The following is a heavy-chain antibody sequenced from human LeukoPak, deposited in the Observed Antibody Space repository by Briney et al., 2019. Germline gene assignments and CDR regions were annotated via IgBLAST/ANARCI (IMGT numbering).Heavy chain of an antibody. D-gene: IGHD2-8*01. CDR2: ISYDGSNK. J-gene: IGHJ3*02. CDR3: ARDPLGYCTNGVCFPRAFDI. CDR1: GFTFSSYA. Sequence: GSLRLSCAASGFTFSSYAMHWVRQAPGKGLEWVAVISYDGSNKYYADSVKGRFTISRDNSKNTLYLQMNSLRAEDTAVYYCARDPLGYCTNGVCFPRAFDIWGQGTMVTVSS. V-gene: IGHV3-30*04.